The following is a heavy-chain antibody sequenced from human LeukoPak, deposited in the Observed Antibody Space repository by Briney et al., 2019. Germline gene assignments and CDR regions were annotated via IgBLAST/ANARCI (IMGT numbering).Heavy chain of an antibody. D-gene: IGHD4-17*01. Sequence: GGSLRLSCAASGFTFSSYRMNWVRQAPGKGLEWVSYISSSSSTIYYADSAKGRFTFSRDNAKNSLFLKMNSLRAEDRAVYYCARDDYGDYDFDYWGQGTLVAVSS. V-gene: IGHV3-48*01. CDR3: ARDDYGDYDFDY. J-gene: IGHJ4*02. CDR1: GFTFSSYR. CDR2: ISSSSSTI.